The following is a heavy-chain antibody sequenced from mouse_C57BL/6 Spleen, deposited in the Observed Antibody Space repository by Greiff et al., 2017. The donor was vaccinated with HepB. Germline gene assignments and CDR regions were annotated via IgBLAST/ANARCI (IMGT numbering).Heavy chain of an antibody. J-gene: IGHJ4*01. Sequence: EVQLQQSGPELVKPGASVKIPCKASGYTFTDYNMDWVKQSHGKSLEWIGDINPNNGGTIYNQKFKGKATLTVDKSSSTAYMELRSLTSEDTAVYYCARSHYYHVPYYYAMDYWGQGTSVTVSS. D-gene: IGHD1-2*01. CDR1: GYTFTDYN. CDR3: ARSHYYHVPYYYAMDY. V-gene: IGHV1-18*01. CDR2: INPNNGGT.